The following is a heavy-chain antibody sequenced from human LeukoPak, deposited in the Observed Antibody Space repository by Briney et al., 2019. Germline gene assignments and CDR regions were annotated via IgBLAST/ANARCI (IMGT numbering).Heavy chain of an antibody. Sequence: GGSLRLSCAASGFTFSSYAMQLVRQAPGKGLEYVSAISSNGGSTYYANSVKGRFTISRDNSKNTLYLQMGSLRAEDMAVYYCARAGLRGIAAPPNWFDPWGQGTLVTVSS. CDR2: ISSNGGST. J-gene: IGHJ5*02. CDR1: GFTFSSYA. CDR3: ARAGLRGIAAPPNWFDP. V-gene: IGHV3-64*01. D-gene: IGHD6-13*01.